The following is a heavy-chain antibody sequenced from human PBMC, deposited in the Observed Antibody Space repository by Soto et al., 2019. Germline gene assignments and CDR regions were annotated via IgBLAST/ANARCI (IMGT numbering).Heavy chain of an antibody. V-gene: IGHV1-18*01. CDR3: ARDRANEIAVAGPDNY. J-gene: IGHJ4*02. Sequence: ASVKVSCKASGYTFTSYGISWVRQAPGQGLEWMGWISAYNGNTNYAQKLQGRVTMTTDTSTSTAYMELRSLRSDDTAVYYCARDRANEIAVAGPDNYWGQGTLGTVSA. CDR2: ISAYNGNT. D-gene: IGHD6-19*01. CDR1: GYTFTSYG.